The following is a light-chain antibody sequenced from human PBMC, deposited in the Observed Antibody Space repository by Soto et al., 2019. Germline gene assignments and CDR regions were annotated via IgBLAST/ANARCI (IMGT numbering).Light chain of an antibody. CDR3: QSYDSSLSGPVV. CDR1: SSNIGTGYD. J-gene: IGLJ2*01. V-gene: IGLV1-40*01. Sequence: QSVLTQPPSVSGAPGQRVTISCTGNSSNIGTGYDVHWYQQLPGTAPKLLIYGDTNRPSGVPDRFSASKSGTSASLAITGLQHEDEADYYCQSYDSSLSGPVVFGGGTKVTVL. CDR2: GDT.